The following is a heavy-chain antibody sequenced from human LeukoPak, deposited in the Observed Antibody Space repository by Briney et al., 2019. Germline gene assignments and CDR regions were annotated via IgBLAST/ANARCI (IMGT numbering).Heavy chain of an antibody. V-gene: IGHV1-8*03. D-gene: IGHD2-2*01. CDR1: GYTFTNYD. CDR3: ARGVSLSPDY. CDR2: MNPNSGNT. Sequence: ASVKVSCRASGYTFTNYDTNWVRQATGQGLEWMGWMNPNSGNTGYAQKFQGRVTITRNTSISTAYMELSSLRSEDTAMYYCARGVSLSPDYWGQGTLVTVSS. J-gene: IGHJ4*02.